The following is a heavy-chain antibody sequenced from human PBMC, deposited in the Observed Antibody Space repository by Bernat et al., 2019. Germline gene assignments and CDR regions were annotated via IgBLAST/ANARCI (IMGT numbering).Heavy chain of an antibody. V-gene: IGHV1-3*01. CDR2: INAGNGNT. J-gene: IGHJ6*02. CDR3: ARLPHARRYYYYGMDV. Sequence: QVQLVQSGAEVKKPGASVKVSCKASGYTFTSYAMHWVRQAPGQRLEWMGWINAGNGNTKYSQKFQGRVTITSDTSASTAYMELSSLRSEDTAVYYCARLPHARRYYYYGMDVWGQGTTVTVSS. CDR1: GYTFTSYA.